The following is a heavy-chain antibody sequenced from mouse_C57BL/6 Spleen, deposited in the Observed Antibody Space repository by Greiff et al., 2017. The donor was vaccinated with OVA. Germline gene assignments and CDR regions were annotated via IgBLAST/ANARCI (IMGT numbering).Heavy chain of an antibody. CDR2: ISSGGSYT. V-gene: IGHV5-6*01. D-gene: IGHD1-1*01. CDR1: GFTFSSYG. Sequence: EVQGVESGGDLVKPGGSLKLSCAASGFTFSSYGMSWVRQTPDKRLEWVATISSGGSYTYYPDSVKGRFTISRDNAKNTLYLQMSSLKSEDTAMYYCARQYYGSGYWYFGVWGTGTTVTVSS. J-gene: IGHJ1*03. CDR3: ARQYYGSGYWYFGV.